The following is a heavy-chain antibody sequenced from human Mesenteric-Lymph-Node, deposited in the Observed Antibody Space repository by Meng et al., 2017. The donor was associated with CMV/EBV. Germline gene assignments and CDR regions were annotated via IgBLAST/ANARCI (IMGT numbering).Heavy chain of an antibody. V-gene: IGHV1-58*01. D-gene: IGHD1-26*01. Sequence: SAKVSCKASGFTFTSSAVQWVRQARGQRLEWIGWIVVGSGNTNYAQKFQERVTITRDMSTSTAYMELSSLRSEDTAGYYWAAERGNSGSYNNYYYYGMDVWGQGTTVTVSS. CDR3: AAERGNSGSYNNYYYYGMDV. CDR2: IVVGSGNT. J-gene: IGHJ6*02. CDR1: GFTFTSSA.